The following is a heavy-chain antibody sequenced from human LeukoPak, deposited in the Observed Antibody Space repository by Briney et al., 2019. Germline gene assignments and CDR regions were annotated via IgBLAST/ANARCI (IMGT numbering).Heavy chain of an antibody. D-gene: IGHD4-17*01. V-gene: IGHV3-7*01. CDR2: INQDGSEE. CDR1: GFTVSSSY. J-gene: IGHJ4*02. CDR3: ARSVYVDYYSDY. Sequence: GGSLRLSCAASGFTVSSSYMSWVRQAPGKGLEWVANINQDGSEEYYVDSVKGRFTISRDNARNSLFLQMNSLRAEDTAVYYCARSVYVDYYSDYWGQGTLVTVSS.